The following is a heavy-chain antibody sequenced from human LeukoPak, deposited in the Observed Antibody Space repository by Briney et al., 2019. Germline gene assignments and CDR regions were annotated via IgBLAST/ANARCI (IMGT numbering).Heavy chain of an antibody. CDR1: GGSISSSDYY. CDR2: IFYTGST. V-gene: IGHV4-39*01. Sequence: SETLSLTCTVSGGSISSSDYYWVWIRQPPGKGLEWIANIFYTGSTHYNPSLKSRVTTSVDTSKNQFSLKVNSVTAADTAVYYCARRGLDWSVFDYWGLGTLVTVSS. J-gene: IGHJ4*02. CDR3: ARRGLDWSVFDY. D-gene: IGHD3/OR15-3a*01.